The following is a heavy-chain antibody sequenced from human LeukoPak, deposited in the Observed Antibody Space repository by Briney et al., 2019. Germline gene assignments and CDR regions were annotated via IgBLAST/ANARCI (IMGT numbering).Heavy chain of an antibody. V-gene: IGHV3-11*05. D-gene: IGHD6-13*01. CDR2: ISSSSSYT. J-gene: IGHJ4*02. CDR1: GFTFSDYY. Sequence: GGSLRLSCAASGFTFSDYYMSWIRQAPGKGLEWVSYISSSSSYTNYADSVKGRSTISRDNAKNSLYLQMNSLRAEDTAVYYCARVGPYSSSWYYFDYWGQGTLVT. CDR3: ARVGPYSSSWYYFDY.